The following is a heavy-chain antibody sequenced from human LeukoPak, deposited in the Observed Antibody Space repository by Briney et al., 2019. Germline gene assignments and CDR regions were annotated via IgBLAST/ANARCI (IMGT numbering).Heavy chain of an antibody. CDR1: GFTFSSYA. V-gene: IGHV3-23*01. J-gene: IGHJ4*02. CDR3: ARGMMDYDSSGYYCFDY. CDR2: ISGSGDST. Sequence: GGSLRLSCAASGFTFSSYAMRWVRQAPGKGLEWVSAISGSGDSTYYADSVKGRFTISRDNSKNTLYLQMNSLRAEDTAVYYCARGMMDYDSSGYYCFDYWGQGTLVTVSS. D-gene: IGHD3-22*01.